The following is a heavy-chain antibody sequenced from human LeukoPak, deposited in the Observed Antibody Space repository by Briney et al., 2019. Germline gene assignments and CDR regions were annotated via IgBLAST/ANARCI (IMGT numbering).Heavy chain of an antibody. D-gene: IGHD2-15*01. J-gene: IGHJ4*02. CDR2: INPNSGAT. Sequence: ASVKVSCKASGYTFTSYIMHWVRQAPGQGLEWMGWINPNSGATNYAQKFQGRVSITGDTSISTVYMELTRLTSDDTAVYYCAREGHCTGGCCLDHWGQGTLVTASS. V-gene: IGHV1-2*02. CDR1: GYTFTSYI. CDR3: AREGHCTGGCCLDH.